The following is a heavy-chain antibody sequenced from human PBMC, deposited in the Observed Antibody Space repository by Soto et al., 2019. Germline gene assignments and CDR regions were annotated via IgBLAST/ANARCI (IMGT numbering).Heavy chain of an antibody. Sequence: QLQLQESGPGLVKPSETLSLTCTVSGGSLSSGPYSWGWIRQPPGEGLEWIGTFHYSENTYYNPSLESRVTISVDTSKNQFSLKVTSVTVADTAVYYCARLGGYCSSSSCYGYYGMDVWGQGTTVTVSS. V-gene: IGHV4-39*01. CDR2: FHYSENT. CDR1: GGSLSSGPYS. CDR3: ARLGGYCSSSSCYGYYGMDV. J-gene: IGHJ6*02. D-gene: IGHD2-2*01.